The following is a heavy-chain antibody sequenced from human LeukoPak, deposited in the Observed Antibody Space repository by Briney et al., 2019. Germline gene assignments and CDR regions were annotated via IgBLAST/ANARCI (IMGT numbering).Heavy chain of an antibody. CDR1: GGSISSSSYY. CDR2: IYTSGST. J-gene: IGHJ4*02. D-gene: IGHD3-22*01. Sequence: PSETLSLTCTVSGGSISSSSYYWSWIRQPAGKGLEWIGRIYTSGSTNYNPSLKSRVTISVDTSKNQFSLKLSSVTAADTAVYYCAMYYYDSSGYRTGWGQGTLVTVSS. V-gene: IGHV4-61*02. CDR3: AMYYYDSSGYRTG.